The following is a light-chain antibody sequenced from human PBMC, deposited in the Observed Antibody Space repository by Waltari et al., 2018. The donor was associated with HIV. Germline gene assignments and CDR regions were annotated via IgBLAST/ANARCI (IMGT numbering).Light chain of an antibody. CDR1: QTVLHSSDDKNY. Sequence: DIVMTQSPNSLAVSLGERATINCKSRQTVLHSSDDKNYLVWYQQKSGQPPRLLIHWASTRESGVPDRFNGSGSGTDFTLTISSLQAEDVAVYYCQQYYSSPWTFGQGTKVEIK. CDR2: WAS. CDR3: QQYYSSPWT. V-gene: IGKV4-1*01. J-gene: IGKJ1*01.